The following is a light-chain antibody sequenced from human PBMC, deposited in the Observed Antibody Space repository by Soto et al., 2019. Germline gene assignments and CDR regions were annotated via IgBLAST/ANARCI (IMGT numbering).Light chain of an antibody. CDR2: GAS. J-gene: IGKJ2*03. CDR1: QSVSSSY. V-gene: IGKV3-20*01. CDR3: QQYGSSPR. Sequence: EIVLTQSPGTLSLSPGERATLSCRASQSVSSSYLAWYQQKPGQAPRLLIYGASSRATGIPDRFSGSGSGTDFTLTISRLETEDFAVYYCQQYGSSPRFGQGTKLEIK.